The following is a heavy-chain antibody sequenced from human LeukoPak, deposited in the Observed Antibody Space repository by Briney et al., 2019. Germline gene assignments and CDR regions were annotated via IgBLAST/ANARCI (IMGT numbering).Heavy chain of an antibody. Sequence: GGSLRLSCAASGFTFSSYAMSWVRQAPGKGLEWVSGISGSGGGTYYADSVKGRFTVSRDNSKNTLYLQMNSLRVEDTAVYYCAITPRTTVNAWGQGTLVTVSS. CDR1: GFTFSSYA. CDR3: AITPRTTVNA. CDR2: ISGSGGGT. V-gene: IGHV3-23*01. D-gene: IGHD4-17*01. J-gene: IGHJ4*02.